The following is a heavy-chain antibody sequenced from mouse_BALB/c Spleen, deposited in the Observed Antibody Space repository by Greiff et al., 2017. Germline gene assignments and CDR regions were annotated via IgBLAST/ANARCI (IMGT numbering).Heavy chain of an antibody. V-gene: IGHV3-6*02. J-gene: IGHJ3*01. D-gene: IGHD2-10*01. CDR2: ISYDGSN. CDR1: GYSITSGYY. Sequence: EVQLVESGPGLVKPSQSLSLTCSVTGYSITSGYYWNWIRQFPGNKLEWMGYISYDGSNNYNPSLKNRISITRDTSKNQFFLKLNSVTTEDTATYYCASAYYGNYGWFAYWGQGTLVTVSA. CDR3: ASAYYGNYGWFAY.